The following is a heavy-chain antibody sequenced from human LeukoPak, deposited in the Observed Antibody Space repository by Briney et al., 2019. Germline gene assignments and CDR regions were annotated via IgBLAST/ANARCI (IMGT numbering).Heavy chain of an antibody. V-gene: IGHV3-30*18. CDR3: AEDLITMVRGSPMDV. CDR2: LVYDGFYK. D-gene: IGHD3-10*01. CDR1: GFTFSNYG. Sequence: PGRSLRLSCAASGFTFSNYGMHWVRQAPGKGLEWVALLVYDGFYKYYADSVKGRFTISRDDSRNTLYLQLSSLRAEDTAVYYCAEDLITMVRGSPMDVWGQGTTVTVSS. J-gene: IGHJ6*02.